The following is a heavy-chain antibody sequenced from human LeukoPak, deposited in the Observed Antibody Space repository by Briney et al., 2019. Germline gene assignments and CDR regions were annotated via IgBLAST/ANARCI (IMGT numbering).Heavy chain of an antibody. J-gene: IGHJ6*03. CDR3: ARVSTAYSCYYMDV. CDR1: GYTFTSYG. D-gene: IGHD2-15*01. V-gene: IGHV1-18*01. CDR2: ISAYNGDT. Sequence: ASVKVSCKASGYTFTSYGISWVRQAPGQGLEWMGWISAYNGDTNYAQKLQGRVTMTTDTSTSTAYMELRSLRSADTAVYYCARVSTAYSCYYMDVWGKGTTVTVSS.